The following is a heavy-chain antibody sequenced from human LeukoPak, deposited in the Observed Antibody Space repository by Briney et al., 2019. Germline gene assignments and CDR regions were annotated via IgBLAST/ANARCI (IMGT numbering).Heavy chain of an antibody. CDR2: INAGNGNT. CDR3: ARDDSSGYYLGAFDI. J-gene: IGHJ3*02. CDR1: GYTFTSYA. V-gene: IGHV1-3*01. Sequence: GASVKVSCKASGYTFTSYAMHWVRQAPGQRLEWMGWINAGNGNTKYSQKFQGRVTITRDTSASTAYMELSSLRSEDTAVYYWARDDSSGYYLGAFDIWGQGTMVTVSS. D-gene: IGHD3-22*01.